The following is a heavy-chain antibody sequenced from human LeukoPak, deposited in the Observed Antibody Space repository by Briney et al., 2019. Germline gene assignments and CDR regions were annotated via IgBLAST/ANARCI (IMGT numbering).Heavy chain of an antibody. J-gene: IGHJ4*02. D-gene: IGHD6-19*01. Sequence: GGSLSLSCAVSGFTFSDHFLDWVRQAPGKGLEWVGRSRNKAKSYTTEYGASVKGTFTISRDDSKSTLYLQMNSLKTEDTAVYYCARVGSVAGSDYLDYWGQGTLVTVSS. CDR2: SRNKAKSYTT. CDR1: GFTFSDHF. CDR3: ARVGSVAGSDYLDY. V-gene: IGHV3-72*01.